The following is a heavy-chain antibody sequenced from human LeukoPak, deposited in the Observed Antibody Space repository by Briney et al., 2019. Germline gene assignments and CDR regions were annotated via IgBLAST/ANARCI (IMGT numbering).Heavy chain of an antibody. Sequence: PSETLSLTCTVSGDSIGSYYWSWIRQPPGKGLEWIGYIYYTGSANYNPSLKSRVTISVDTSKNQFSLRVKSVTTADTAVYYCARHRYGDVYYFDLWGPGTLVTVSS. CDR2: IYYTGSA. V-gene: IGHV4-59*08. CDR3: ARHRYGDVYYFDL. CDR1: GDSIGSYY. D-gene: IGHD3-16*01. J-gene: IGHJ4*02.